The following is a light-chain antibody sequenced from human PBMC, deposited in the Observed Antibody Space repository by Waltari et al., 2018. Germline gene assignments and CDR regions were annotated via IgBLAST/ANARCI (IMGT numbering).Light chain of an antibody. CDR3: QQYVSSRT. Sequence: EIVLTQSPGTLSLSPGERATVSCRASQSVRGNYLAWYQQKPGQAPRLLIYGASNRAAGIPDRCSGSGSGTDFILTISRLEPEDFAVYHCQQYVSSRTFGQGTKVEIK. V-gene: IGKV3-20*01. J-gene: IGKJ1*01. CDR2: GAS. CDR1: QSVRGNY.